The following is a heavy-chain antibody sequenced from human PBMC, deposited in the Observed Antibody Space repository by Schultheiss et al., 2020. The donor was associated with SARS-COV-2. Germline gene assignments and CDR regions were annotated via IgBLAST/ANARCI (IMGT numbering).Heavy chain of an antibody. CDR1: GFTFSSYA. CDR3: ARGFNFDYYGSGSYLFRPYYYYYGMDV. V-gene: IGHV3-23*01. Sequence: GESLKISCAASGFTFSSYAMSWVRQAPGKGLEWVSAISGSGGSTYYADSVKGRFTISRDNSKNTLYLQMNSLRAEDTAVYYCARGFNFDYYGSGSYLFRPYYYYYGMDVWGQGTTVTVSS. D-gene: IGHD3-10*01. CDR2: ISGSGGST. J-gene: IGHJ6*02.